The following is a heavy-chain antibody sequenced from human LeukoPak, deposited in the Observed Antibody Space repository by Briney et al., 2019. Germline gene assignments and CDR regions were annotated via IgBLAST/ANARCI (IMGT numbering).Heavy chain of an antibody. V-gene: IGHV3-7*01. Sequence: GGSLRLSCAASTFSVSTNYMSWVRQAPGKGLEWVANIKQDGSEKYYVDSVKGRFTISRDNAKNSLYLQMNSLRAEDTAVYYCARDASTSSGYYYGMDVWGQGTTVTVSS. D-gene: IGHD2-2*01. CDR2: IKQDGSEK. J-gene: IGHJ6*02. CDR1: TFSVSTNY. CDR3: ARDASTSSGYYYGMDV.